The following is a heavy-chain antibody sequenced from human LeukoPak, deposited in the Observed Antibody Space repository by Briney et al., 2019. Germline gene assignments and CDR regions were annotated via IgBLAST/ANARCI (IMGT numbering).Heavy chain of an antibody. Sequence: SETLSLTCTVSGGSISSYYWSWIRQPARKGLEWIGRIYTSGSTNYNPSLKSRVTISIDTSKNQLSLKLNSVTAADTAVYYCARGRAWNYPHYYFDYWGQGTLVTVSS. J-gene: IGHJ4*02. D-gene: IGHD1-7*01. V-gene: IGHV4-4*07. CDR2: IYTSGST. CDR3: ARGRAWNYPHYYFDY. CDR1: GGSISSYY.